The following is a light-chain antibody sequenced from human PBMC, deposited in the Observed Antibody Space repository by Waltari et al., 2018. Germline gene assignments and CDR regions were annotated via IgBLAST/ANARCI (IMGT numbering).Light chain of an antibody. CDR1: SSDVGGYTS. J-gene: IGLJ3*02. V-gene: IGLV2-8*01. Sequence: QSALTQPPSASGSPGQSVTISCPGTSSDVGGYTSVSWYQQHPGKAPKLMIYEVTKRPSGVPDRFSGSKSGNTASLIVSGLQAEDEADYHCSSYADSDNLVFGGGTKLTVL. CDR3: SSYADSDNLV. CDR2: EVT.